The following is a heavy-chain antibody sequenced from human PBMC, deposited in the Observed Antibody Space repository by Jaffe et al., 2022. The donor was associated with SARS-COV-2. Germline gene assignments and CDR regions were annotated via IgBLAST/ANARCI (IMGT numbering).Heavy chain of an antibody. J-gene: IGHJ6*03. CDR2: VDHSGNT. CDR3: ARGGKFYYYYYMDV. CDR1: GESLTGYY. V-gene: IGHV4-34*01. Sequence: QVQLQQWGAGLLKPSETLSLTCDVSGESLTGYYWTWVRQAPGKGLECIGEVDHSGNTNYNPSLKSRATISVDSSRNQFSLRLTSVTAADTAIYYCARGGKFYYYYYMDVWGKGTTVTVSS.